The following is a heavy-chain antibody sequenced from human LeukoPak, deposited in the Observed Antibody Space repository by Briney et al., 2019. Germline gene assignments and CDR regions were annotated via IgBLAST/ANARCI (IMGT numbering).Heavy chain of an antibody. J-gene: IGHJ3*02. V-gene: IGHV4-38-2*01. CDR1: GYSICSGYY. CDR2: IYHNGST. Sequence: SETLSLTCAVSGYSICSGYYWGWIRHPPGKGLGWIGSIYHNGSTYYNPSLKSRVTISVDTSKNQFPLKLSSVTAADTAVYYCARGTTDAFDIWGQGTMVTVSS. CDR3: ARGTTDAFDI. D-gene: IGHD1-1*01.